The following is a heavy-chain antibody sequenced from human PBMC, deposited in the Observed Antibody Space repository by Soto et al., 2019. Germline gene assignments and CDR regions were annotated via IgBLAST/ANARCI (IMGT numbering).Heavy chain of an antibody. CDR2: MGYNGYT. CDR1: GGPMSNYY. D-gene: IGHD3-9*01. V-gene: IGHV4-59*08. Sequence: SETLSLTCTISGGPMSNYYCSWFRQPPGQGLEWIGYMGYNGYTSYNPSLKSRVTISVDTSKNQFSLKLSSVTAADTAVDYCARTSAVRYFVWLLSDPGADYYRYLMAFWGQGTTVTVSS. CDR3: ARTSAVRYFVWLLSDPGADYYRYLMAF. J-gene: IGHJ6*02.